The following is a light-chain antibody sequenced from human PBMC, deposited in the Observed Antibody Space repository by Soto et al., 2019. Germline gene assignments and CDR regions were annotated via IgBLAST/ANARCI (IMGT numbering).Light chain of an antibody. Sequence: EIVMTQTPLSLSVTPGQPASISCKSSQSLLHSDGKTYLYWYLQKPGQSPQLLIYEAANRFSGGXDXXSVSGSGTDFTLKISRVEAEDVGVYYCMQSKQFPLTFGGGTKVEIK. CDR3: MQSKQFPLT. V-gene: IGKV2D-29*02. CDR2: EAA. J-gene: IGKJ4*01. CDR1: QSLLHSDGKTY.